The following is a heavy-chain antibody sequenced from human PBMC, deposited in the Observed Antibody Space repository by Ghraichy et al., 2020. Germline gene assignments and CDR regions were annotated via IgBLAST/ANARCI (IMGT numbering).Heavy chain of an antibody. CDR1: GYTFTSYG. D-gene: IGHD6-19*01. CDR2: ISAYNGNT. Sequence: ASVKVSCKASGYTFTSYGISWVRQAPGQGLEWMGWISAYNGNTNYAQKLQGRVTMTTDTSTSTAYMELRSLRSDDTAVYYCARDDELAVAGTELHYWGQGTLVTVSS. J-gene: IGHJ4*02. V-gene: IGHV1-18*04. CDR3: ARDDELAVAGTELHY.